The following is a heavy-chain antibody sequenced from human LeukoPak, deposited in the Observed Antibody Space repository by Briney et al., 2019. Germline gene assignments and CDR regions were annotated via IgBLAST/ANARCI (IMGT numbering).Heavy chain of an antibody. J-gene: IGHJ4*02. Sequence: DSVKVSCKASGYTFTGYYMHWVRQAPGQGLEWMGWINPNSGDINYAQKFQGRVTMTRDTSINTAYMELSRLSSDDTAVYYCARKLEMATSRPYFDIWGQGTLVTVSS. D-gene: IGHD5-24*01. CDR3: ARKLEMATSRPYFDI. CDR2: INPNSGDI. CDR1: GYTFTGYY. V-gene: IGHV1-2*02.